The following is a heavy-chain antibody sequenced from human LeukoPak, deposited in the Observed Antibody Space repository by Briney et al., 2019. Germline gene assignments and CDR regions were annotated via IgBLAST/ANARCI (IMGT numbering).Heavy chain of an antibody. D-gene: IGHD6-6*01. Sequence: GRSLRLSCAPSGFTFSRHGMHWVRQAPGKGLEWVAIISNDGSRKYYAHSVEGRFTISRDNSKNTLYLQMDSLRAEDTAVYYCARSMAQLDAFDYWGQGTLVTVSS. V-gene: IGHV3-30*03. CDR3: ARSMAQLDAFDY. J-gene: IGHJ4*02. CDR2: ISNDGSRK. CDR1: GFTFSRHG.